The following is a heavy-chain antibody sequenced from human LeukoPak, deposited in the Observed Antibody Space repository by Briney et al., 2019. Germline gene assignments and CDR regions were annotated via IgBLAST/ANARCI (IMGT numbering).Heavy chain of an antibody. Sequence: PGGSLRLSCAASGFTFSSYAMSWVRQAPGKGLEWVSAISSSGGSTYYADSVKGRFTISRDNSKNTLYLQMNSLRAEDTALYYCARYPYSSGFDAFDIWGQGTMVTISS. CDR2: ISSSGGST. J-gene: IGHJ3*02. CDR3: ARYPYSSGFDAFDI. CDR1: GFTFSSYA. D-gene: IGHD6-19*01. V-gene: IGHV3-23*01.